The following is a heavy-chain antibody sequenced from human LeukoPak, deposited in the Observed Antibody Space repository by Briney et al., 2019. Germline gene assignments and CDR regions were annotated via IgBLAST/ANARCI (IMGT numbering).Heavy chain of an antibody. CDR1: GGSISSYY. V-gene: IGHV4-59*01. J-gene: IGHJ4*02. Sequence: PSETLSLTCSASGGSISSYYWSWIRQPPGKGLEWIGSIYYSGSTNYNPSLKSRVTISVDTSKNQFSLKLSSVTAADTAVYFCARDNPIGGRNGYRIFDYWGQGTLVTVSS. CDR2: IYYSGST. D-gene: IGHD5-24*01. CDR3: ARDNPIGGRNGYRIFDY.